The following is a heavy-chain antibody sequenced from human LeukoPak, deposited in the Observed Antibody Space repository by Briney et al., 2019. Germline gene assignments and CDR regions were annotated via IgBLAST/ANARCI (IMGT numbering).Heavy chain of an antibody. CDR1: GGSISSSSYY. D-gene: IGHD5-18*01. Sequence: KASETLSLTCTVSGGSISSSSYYWGWIRQPPGKGLEWIGSIYYSGSTYYNPSLKGRVTISVDTSKNQFSLKLSSVTAADTAVYYCASHRGYSYGYSYWGQGTLVTVSS. CDR3: ASHRGYSYGYSY. V-gene: IGHV4-39*01. CDR2: IYYSGST. J-gene: IGHJ4*02.